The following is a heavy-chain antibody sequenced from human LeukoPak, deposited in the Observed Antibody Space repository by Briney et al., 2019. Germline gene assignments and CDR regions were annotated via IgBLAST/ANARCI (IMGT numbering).Heavy chain of an antibody. CDR3: AKGPDIVVVPAAI. V-gene: IGHV3-23*01. CDR1: GFTFSSYA. D-gene: IGHD2-2*01. CDR2: ISGSGGST. Sequence: PGGSLRLSCAASGFTFSSYAMSWVRQAPGKGLEWVSAISGSGGSTYSADSVKGRFTISRDNSKNTLYLQMNRLRAEDTAVYYCAKGPDIVVVPAAIWGQGTLVTVSS. J-gene: IGHJ4*02.